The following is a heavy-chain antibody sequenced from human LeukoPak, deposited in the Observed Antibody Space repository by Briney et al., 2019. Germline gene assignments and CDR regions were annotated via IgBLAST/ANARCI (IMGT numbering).Heavy chain of an antibody. Sequence: GGSLRLSCTASGFTFGDYAVSWLRQAPGKGLEWVGFIRSKAYGETADYATSVKGRFTISRDDSKAVAYLQMNSLKTEDTAVYHCTRDRGAYNLYDYWGQGTLVTVSS. J-gene: IGHJ4*02. CDR2: IRSKAYGETA. CDR1: GFTFGDYA. D-gene: IGHD1-1*01. CDR3: TRDRGAYNLYDY. V-gene: IGHV3-49*03.